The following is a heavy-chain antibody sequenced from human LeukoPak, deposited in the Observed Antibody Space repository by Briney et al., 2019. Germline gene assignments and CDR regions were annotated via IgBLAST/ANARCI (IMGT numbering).Heavy chain of an antibody. D-gene: IGHD5-18*01. CDR1: GFPFETNA. J-gene: IGHJ4*02. CDR3: AKDWIQFNRVFDCFDS. CDR2: IGNTET. Sequence: GGSLRLSCATSGFPFETNAMSWVRQAPGKGLEWVATIGNTETFYADSVTGRFTISRDNSKNTVNLQMNRLRVEDTAIYYCAKDWIQFNRVFDCFDSWGKGTLVTVSS. V-gene: IGHV3-23*01.